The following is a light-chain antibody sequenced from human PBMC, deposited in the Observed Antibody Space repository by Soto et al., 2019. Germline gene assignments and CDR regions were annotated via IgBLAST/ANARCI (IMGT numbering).Light chain of an antibody. Sequence: QSVLTQPPSVSGAPGQRVTISCTGSSSNIGAGYDVHWYQQLPGTAPKLLIYGNSNRPSGVPDRFSGSKSGTSASLSITGLQDEDEADDYCQSYDSRLSESGVFGAGTKLTVL. CDR2: GNS. CDR3: QSYDSRLSESGV. CDR1: SSNIGAGYD. V-gene: IGLV1-40*01. J-gene: IGLJ2*01.